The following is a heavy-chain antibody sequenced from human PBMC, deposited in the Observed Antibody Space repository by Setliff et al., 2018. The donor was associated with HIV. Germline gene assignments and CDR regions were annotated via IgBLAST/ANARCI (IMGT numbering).Heavy chain of an antibody. CDR1: GGSINDQY. CDR2: IDYSEST. CDR3: ARHLETLSSGWFDY. Sequence: SETLSLTCTVPGGSINDQYFSWIRQPPGKGLEWIGSIDYSESTKYNPSLNSRGTISLDKPKNELSLKLTSVTAADTAVYYCARHLETLSSGWFDYWGQGTLITVSS. D-gene: IGHD6-19*01. J-gene: IGHJ4*02. V-gene: IGHV4-59*11.